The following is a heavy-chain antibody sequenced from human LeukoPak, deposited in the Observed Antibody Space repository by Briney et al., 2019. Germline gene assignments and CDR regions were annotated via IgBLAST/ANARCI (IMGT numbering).Heavy chain of an antibody. J-gene: IGHJ4*02. CDR2: IRNKANSYTT. CDR1: GFTFIDHY. CDR3: ARRNSVTQGLDN. Sequence: GGSLRLSCAASGFTFIDHYMDWVRQAPGKGLEWIGRIRNKANSYTTEYAASVKGRFTVSRDDSKNSLFLQMDSLESEDTAVYYCARRNSVTQGLDNWGQGTLVTVSS. V-gene: IGHV3-72*01. D-gene: IGHD5/OR15-5a*01.